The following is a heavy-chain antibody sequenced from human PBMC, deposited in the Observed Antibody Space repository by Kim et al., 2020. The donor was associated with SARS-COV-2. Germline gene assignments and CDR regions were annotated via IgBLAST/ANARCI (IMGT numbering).Heavy chain of an antibody. J-gene: IGHJ6*02. V-gene: IGHV3-48*01. CDR3: AKEGTCSEGGGVDV. CDR2: ISCNGSTT. CDR1: GFTFSTYD. Sequence: GGSLRLSCAASGFTFSTYDMHWVRQAPGKGLEWVSDISCNGSTTYYADSVKGRFTISRDNSKNTLYLQMNSLRAEDTAVYYCAKEGTCSEGGGVDVWGPG. D-gene: IGHD2-8*01.